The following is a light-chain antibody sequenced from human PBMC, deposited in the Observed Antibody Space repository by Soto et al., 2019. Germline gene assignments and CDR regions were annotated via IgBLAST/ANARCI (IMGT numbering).Light chain of an antibody. J-gene: IGLJ1*01. CDR3: TSYTSSITYV. CDR2: DVT. CDR1: SSDVGGYNF. Sequence: QSALTQPASVSGSPGQSITISCTGTSSDVGGYNFVSWYQHHPGKAPKLIIYDVTNRPSGISNRFSGSKSGNTASLTISGLLAEDEADYYCTSYTSSITYVFGTGTKLTVL. V-gene: IGLV2-14*03.